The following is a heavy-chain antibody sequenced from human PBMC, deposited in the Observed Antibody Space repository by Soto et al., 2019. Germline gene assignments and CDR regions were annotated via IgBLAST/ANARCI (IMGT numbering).Heavy chain of an antibody. CDR2: ISGSGGST. V-gene: IGHV3-23*01. J-gene: IGHJ4*02. CDR3: AKEERCTSTSCSSFDY. Sequence: EEQLLESGGGSVQPGGSLRLSCVVSGFTFSSYAMSWVRQAPGKGLEWVSAISGSGGSTFYADSVKGRFTISRDNSKNILYLQMNSLRAEDTAVYYCAKEERCTSTSCSSFDYWGQGTLVTVSS. CDR1: GFTFSSYA. D-gene: IGHD2-2*01.